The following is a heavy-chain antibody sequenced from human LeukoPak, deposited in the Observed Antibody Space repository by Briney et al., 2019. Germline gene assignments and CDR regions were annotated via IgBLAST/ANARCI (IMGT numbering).Heavy chain of an antibody. Sequence: SETLSLTCTVSGGSISSYYWSWIRQPPGKGLEWIGYIYYSGSTNYNPSLKSRVTISVDTSKNQFSLKLSSVTAADTAVYYRARGSSYSGSHYPNWFDPWGQGTLVTVSS. CDR3: ARGSSYSGSHYPNWFDP. V-gene: IGHV4-59*01. J-gene: IGHJ5*02. CDR2: IYYSGST. CDR1: GGSISSYY. D-gene: IGHD1-26*01.